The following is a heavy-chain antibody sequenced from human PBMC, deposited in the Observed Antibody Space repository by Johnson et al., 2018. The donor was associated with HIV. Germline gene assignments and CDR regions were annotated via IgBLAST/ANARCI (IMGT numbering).Heavy chain of an antibody. V-gene: IGHV3-53*01. D-gene: IGHD3-22*01. CDR1: GFTVSSNY. J-gene: IGHJ3*02. Sequence: VQLVESGGGLIQPGGSLRLSCAASGFTVSSNYMSWVRQAPGKGLEWVSVIYSGGSTYYADSVKGRFTISRDNSKNTLYLQMNSLRAEDTAIYYCARDSYDYDYDAFDIWGRGTMVTVSS. CDR3: ARDSYDYDYDAFDI. CDR2: IYSGGST.